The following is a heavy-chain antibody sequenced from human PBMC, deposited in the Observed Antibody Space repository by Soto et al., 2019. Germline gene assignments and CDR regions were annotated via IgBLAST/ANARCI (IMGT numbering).Heavy chain of an antibody. D-gene: IGHD6-13*01. CDR1: GFTFDDYA. CDR3: AKDRGSSSWDPIFDF. Sequence: LQLVEYGGGLIEPGRSLRLSCAASGFTFDDYAIHWVRQAPGKGLEWVSGISWNSAAIDYAVSVKGRFTIVRDNAMNSLYLQMNHLRPEDTAFYYCAKDRGSSSWDPIFDFWGQGILVTVSS. J-gene: IGHJ4*02. CDR2: ISWNSAAI. V-gene: IGHV3-9*01.